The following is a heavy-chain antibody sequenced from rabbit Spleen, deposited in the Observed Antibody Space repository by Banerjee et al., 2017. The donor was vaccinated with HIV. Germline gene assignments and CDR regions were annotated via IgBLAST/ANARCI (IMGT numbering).Heavy chain of an antibody. CDR2: IYGGDGGST. J-gene: IGHJ3*01. CDR1: GFSFSTRYY. V-gene: IGHV1S40*01. CDR3: VRWNGGTSGLDL. D-gene: IGHD7-1*01. Sequence: QSLEESGGDLVKPGASLTLTCTASGFSFSTRYYMCWVRQAPGKGLEWIACIYGGDGGSTWYASWAKGRFTISKTSSTTVTLQMTSLTAADTTTYFCVRWNGGTSGLDLWGQGTLVTVS.